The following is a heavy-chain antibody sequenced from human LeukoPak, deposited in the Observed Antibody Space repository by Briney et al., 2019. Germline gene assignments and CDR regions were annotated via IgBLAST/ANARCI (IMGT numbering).Heavy chain of an antibody. J-gene: IGHJ6*03. CDR3: ARDQKWALICFYYYYMDV. CDR1: GYTFTSYY. CDR2: INPSCDST. V-gene: IGHV1-46*01. D-gene: IGHD2-8*01. Sequence: PSVKASCKASGYTFTSYYMHWVRQAPGQGLEWMGIINPSCDSTSYAQEFQGRVTMTRDTSISTAYMELSRLGSDDRAVYYCARDQKWALICFYYYYMDVWGKGTTVTVSS.